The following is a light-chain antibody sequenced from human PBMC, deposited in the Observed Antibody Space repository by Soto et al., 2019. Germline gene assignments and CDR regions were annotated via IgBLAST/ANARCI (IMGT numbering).Light chain of an antibody. J-gene: IGKJ5*01. CDR3: QQYNNWPPIT. Sequence: EIVLTPSPATLSLSPVEKATLSCRASQSVSSNLAWYQQKPGQAPRLLIYGASTRATGIPARFSGSGSGTEFTLTISSLQSEDFAVYYCQQYNNWPPITFGQGTRLEIK. V-gene: IGKV3D-15*01. CDR1: QSVSSN. CDR2: GAS.